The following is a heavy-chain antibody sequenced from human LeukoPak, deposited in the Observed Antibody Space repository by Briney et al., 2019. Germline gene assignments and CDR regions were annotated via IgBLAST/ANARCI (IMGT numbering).Heavy chain of an antibody. Sequence: GGSLRLSCAASGFTFSDYYMSWIRQAPGKGLEWVSYISSSGSTIYYADSVKGRFTISRDNAKNSLYLQMNSLRAEDTAVYYCARDVYSYGINWFDPWGQGTLVTVSS. V-gene: IGHV3-11*04. CDR3: ARDVYSYGINWFDP. CDR1: GFTFSDYY. J-gene: IGHJ5*02. D-gene: IGHD5-18*01. CDR2: ISSSGSTI.